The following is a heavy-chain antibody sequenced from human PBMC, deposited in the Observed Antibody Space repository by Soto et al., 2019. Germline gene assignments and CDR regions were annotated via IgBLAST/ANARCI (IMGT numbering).Heavy chain of an antibody. J-gene: IGHJ3*02. CDR3: GRGDYANAFDI. CDR1: GGSINSGDYS. Sequence: SETLSLTCAVSGGSINSGDYSWNWIRQPPGKGLEWIGNIYHSGSTYYNASLKSRVTISVDRSKNQFSLKLSSVTAADTAVYYCGRGDYANAFDIWGQGTMVT. V-gene: IGHV4-30-2*01. D-gene: IGHD4-17*01. CDR2: IYHSGST.